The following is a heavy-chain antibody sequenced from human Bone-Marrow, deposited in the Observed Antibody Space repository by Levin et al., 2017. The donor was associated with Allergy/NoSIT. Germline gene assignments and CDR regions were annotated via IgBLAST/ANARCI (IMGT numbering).Heavy chain of an antibody. V-gene: IGHV3-23*01. D-gene: IGHD3-22*01. J-gene: IGHJ2*01. CDR3: ARGYDSSGYYVWFFDL. CDR2: ISFNGGTT. Sequence: PSETLSLTCAASGFTFSTYAMSWVRQAPGEGLVWISAISFNGGTTYYADSVEGRFTISRDNSKNTLYLEMNSLSAEDTAVYFCARGYDSSGYYVWFFDLWGRGALVTVSS. CDR1: GFTFSTYA.